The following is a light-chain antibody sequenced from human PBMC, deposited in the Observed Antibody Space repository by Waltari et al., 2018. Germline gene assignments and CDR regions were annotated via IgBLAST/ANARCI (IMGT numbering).Light chain of an antibody. CDR1: QGISSY. Sequence: AIRITQSPSSLSASTGDRVTITCRASQGISSYLAWYQQKPGKAPKLLIYAASTLQSGVPSRFSGSGSGTDFTLTISCLHSEDFATYYGQQYYSYPWTFGQGTKVEIK. CDR3: QQYYSYPWT. CDR2: AAS. J-gene: IGKJ1*01. V-gene: IGKV1-8*01.